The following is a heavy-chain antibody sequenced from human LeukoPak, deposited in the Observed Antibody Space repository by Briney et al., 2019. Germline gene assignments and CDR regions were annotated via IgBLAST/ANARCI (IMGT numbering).Heavy chain of an antibody. V-gene: IGHV1-69*05. Sequence: SVKVSCKASVGNFSSYAINWVRQAPGQGLEWMGGVIPILGTSNYAQKFQGRVTITTDESTSTAYMEVSSLRSEDTAVYFCAAIPARHNYYYYYMDVWGKGTTVTVSS. CDR2: VIPILGTS. CDR3: AAIPARHNYYYYYMDV. J-gene: IGHJ6*03. CDR1: VGNFSSYA. D-gene: IGHD6-6*01.